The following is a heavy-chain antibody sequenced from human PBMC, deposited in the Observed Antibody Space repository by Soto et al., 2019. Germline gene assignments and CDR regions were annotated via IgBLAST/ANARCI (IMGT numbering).Heavy chain of an antibody. J-gene: IGHJ5*02. CDR3: ARLRYYDFWSGYLPEPGSWFDP. D-gene: IGHD3-3*01. Sequence: PETLSLTCTVSGGSISSSSYYWGWIRQPPGKGLEWIGSIYYSGSTYYNPSLKSRVTISVDTSKNQFSLKLSSVTAADTAVYYCARLRYYDFWSGYLPEPGSWFDPWGQGTLVTVSS. CDR2: IYYSGST. V-gene: IGHV4-39*01. CDR1: GGSISSSSYY.